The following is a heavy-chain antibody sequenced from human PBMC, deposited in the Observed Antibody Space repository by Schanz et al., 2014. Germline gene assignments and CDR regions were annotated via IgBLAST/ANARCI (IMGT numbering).Heavy chain of an antibody. CDR2: ISPTGSST. V-gene: IGHV3-23*04. Sequence: EVQLVESGGGLVQPGGSLKLSCAASGVTFTTYAMTWVRQAPGKGLEWVSNISPTGSSTYYADSVRGRFTISRDNSKNTLYLQMNNLRAEDTAVYYCARDRVGASSYFDYWGQGTLVTVSS. D-gene: IGHD1-26*01. J-gene: IGHJ4*02. CDR1: GVTFTTYA. CDR3: ARDRVGASSYFDY.